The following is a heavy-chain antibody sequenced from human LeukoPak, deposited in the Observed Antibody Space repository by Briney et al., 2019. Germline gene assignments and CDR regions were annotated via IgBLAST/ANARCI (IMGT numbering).Heavy chain of an antibody. CDR2: INHSGST. D-gene: IGHD2-8*01. CDR3: AREDILYYGTSN. J-gene: IGHJ4*02. Sequence: TASETLSLTCAVYGGSFSGYYWSWIRQPPGKGLEWIGEINHSGSTNYNPSLKSRVTISVDTSKNQFSLKLSSVTAADTAVYYCAREDILYYGTSNWGQGTLVTVSS. CDR1: GGSFSGYY. V-gene: IGHV4-34*01.